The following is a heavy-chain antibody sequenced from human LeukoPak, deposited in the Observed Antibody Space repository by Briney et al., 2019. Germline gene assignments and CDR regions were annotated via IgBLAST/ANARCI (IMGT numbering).Heavy chain of an antibody. D-gene: IGHD1-26*01. J-gene: IGHJ4*02. CDR3: AREAGATTGFDY. Sequence: AASVKVSCKASGYSFSTYGISWVRQAPGQGLEWMGIINPSGGSTSYAQKFQGRVTMTRDTSTSTVYMELSSLRSEDTAVYYCAREAGATTGFDYWGQGTLVTVSS. V-gene: IGHV1-46*01. CDR1: GYSFSTYG. CDR2: INPSGGST.